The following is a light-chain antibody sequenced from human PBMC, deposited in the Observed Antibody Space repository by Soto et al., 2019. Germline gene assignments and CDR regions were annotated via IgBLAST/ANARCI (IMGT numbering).Light chain of an antibody. Sequence: ETVLTQSPGTLSLSPGERATLSCRASQNVGRNYVVWYQQKPGQAPRVLIYGASSRATGIPARFSGSGSRTDFTLTISRLEPEDFAVYYCQQYASSPLTFGGGTKVEVK. V-gene: IGKV3-20*01. CDR2: GAS. J-gene: IGKJ4*01. CDR1: QNVGRNY. CDR3: QQYASSPLT.